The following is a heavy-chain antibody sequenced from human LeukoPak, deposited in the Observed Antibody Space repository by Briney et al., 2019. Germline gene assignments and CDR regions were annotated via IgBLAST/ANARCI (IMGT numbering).Heavy chain of an antibody. CDR2: MNPNSGNT. Sequence: GASVKVSCKASGYTFTSYDINWVRQATGRGLEWMGWMNPNSGNTGYAQKFQGRVTMTRNTSISTAYMELSSLRSEDTAVYYCARVGQLVFEDPFDYWGQGTLVTVSS. D-gene: IGHD6-6*01. CDR1: GYTFTSYD. CDR3: ARVGQLVFEDPFDY. J-gene: IGHJ4*02. V-gene: IGHV1-8*01.